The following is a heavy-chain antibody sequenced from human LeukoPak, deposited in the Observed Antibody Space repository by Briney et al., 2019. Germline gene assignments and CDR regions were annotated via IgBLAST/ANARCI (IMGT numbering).Heavy chain of an antibody. V-gene: IGHV1-2*02. CDR1: GYTFTGHY. D-gene: IGHD3-3*01. Sequence: ASVKVSCKAFGYTFTGHYMHWVRQAPGQGLEWMGWINPNSGGTNYAQKFQGRVAMTRDTSISTAHMELSRLRSDDTAVYYCARGVRYYDFWGGDYIGRALPAEKDGFDFWGQGTMVTVSS. CDR3: ARGVRYYDFWGGDYIGRALPAEKDGFDF. J-gene: IGHJ3*01. CDR2: INPNSGGT.